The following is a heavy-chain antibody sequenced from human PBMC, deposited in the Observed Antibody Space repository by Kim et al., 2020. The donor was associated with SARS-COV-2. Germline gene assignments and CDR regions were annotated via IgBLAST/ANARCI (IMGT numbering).Heavy chain of an antibody. CDR3: ARVQRGKYGSGTQDFDY. CDR1: GGSISSSSYY. Sequence: SETLSLTCTVSGGSISSSSYYWGWIRQPPGKGLEWIGSIYYSGSTYYNPSLKSRVTITVDTSKNQFSLKLSSVTAADTAVYYCARVQRGKYGSGTQDFDYWGQGTLVTVSS. J-gene: IGHJ4*02. CDR2: IYYSGST. V-gene: IGHV4-39*07. D-gene: IGHD3-10*01.